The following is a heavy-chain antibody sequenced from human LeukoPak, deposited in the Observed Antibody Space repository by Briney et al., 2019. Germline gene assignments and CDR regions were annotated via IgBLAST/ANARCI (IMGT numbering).Heavy chain of an antibody. J-gene: IGHJ3*02. V-gene: IGHV4-59*01. CDR1: VGSISSYY. D-gene: IGHD6-13*01. CDR2: IYFSGST. Sequence: SQTLSLTCTVSVGSISSYYWSCIRQPPRKGLERIGYIYFSGSTNYNPSLKSRVTISVDTSRSQFSLKLSSVTAADTAVYYCARGTTGYSSSWYGENDACDIWGQGTMVTVSS. CDR3: ARGTTGYSSSWYGENDACDI.